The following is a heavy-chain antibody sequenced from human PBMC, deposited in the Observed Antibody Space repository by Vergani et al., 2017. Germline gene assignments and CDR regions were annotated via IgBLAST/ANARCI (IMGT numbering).Heavy chain of an antibody. Sequence: QVQLVQSGAEVKKPGASVKVSCKASGYTFTSYGISWVRQAPGQGLEWMGWISAYNGNTNYAQKLQGRVTMTTDTSTSTAYMELRSLRSDDTAVYYCARNLQGRYDTGKNKLDYWGQGTLVTVSS. D-gene: IGHD3-10*01. J-gene: IGHJ4*02. CDR3: ARNLQGRYDTGKNKLDY. CDR1: GYTFTSYG. CDR2: ISAYNGNT. V-gene: IGHV1-18*01.